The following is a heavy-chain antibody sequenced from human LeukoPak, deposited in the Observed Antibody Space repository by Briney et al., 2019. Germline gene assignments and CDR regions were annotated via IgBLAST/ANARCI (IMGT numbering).Heavy chain of an antibody. D-gene: IGHD4-17*01. CDR1: GFTFSSYA. CDR3: ATTYGDYVFVY. V-gene: IGHV3-23*01. J-gene: IGHJ4*02. Sequence: GGSLRLSCAASGFTFSSYAMSWVRQAPGKGLEWVSAISGSGGSTYYADSVKGRFTISRDNSKNTLYLQMNSLRAEDTAVYYCATTYGDYVFVYWGQGTLVTVSS. CDR2: ISGSGGST.